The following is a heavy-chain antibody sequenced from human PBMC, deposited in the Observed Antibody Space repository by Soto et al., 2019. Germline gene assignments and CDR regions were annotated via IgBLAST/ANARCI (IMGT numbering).Heavy chain of an antibody. Sequence: QVQLVESGGGVVQPGRSLRLSCAASGFTFSSYGMHWVRQAPGKGLEWEAVISYDGSNKYYADSVKGRFTISRDNSKNTLYLQMNSLRAEDTAVYYCAKDLFGYYGSGRTYYYYGMDVWGQGTTVTVSS. V-gene: IGHV3-30*18. CDR2: ISYDGSNK. CDR3: AKDLFGYYGSGRTYYYYGMDV. CDR1: GFTFSSYG. J-gene: IGHJ6*02. D-gene: IGHD3-10*01.